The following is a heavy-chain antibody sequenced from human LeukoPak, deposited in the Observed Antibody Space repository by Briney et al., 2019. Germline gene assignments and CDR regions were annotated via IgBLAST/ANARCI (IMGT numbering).Heavy chain of an antibody. CDR2: ISYDGSNK. J-gene: IGHJ6*02. Sequence: GGSLRLSCAASGFTFSSYGMHWVRQAPGKGLEWVAVISYDGSNKYYADSVKGRFTISRDNSKNTLYLQMNSLRAEDTAVYYCAKDPVLAVAGTSLNYYYYYGMDVWGQGTTVTASS. CDR3: AKDPVLAVAGTSLNYYYYYGMDV. D-gene: IGHD6-19*01. CDR1: GFTFSSYG. V-gene: IGHV3-30*18.